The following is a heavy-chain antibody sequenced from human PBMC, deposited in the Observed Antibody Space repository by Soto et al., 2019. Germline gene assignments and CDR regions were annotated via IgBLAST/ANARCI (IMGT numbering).Heavy chain of an antibody. CDR3: AKTLKTTRFDY. V-gene: IGHV4-59*01. CDR1: GGSLSSYY. CDR2: IYYSGST. J-gene: IGHJ4*02. D-gene: IGHD1-7*01. Sequence: PSETLSLTCTVSGGSLSSYYWSWIRQPPGKGLEWIGYIYYSGSTNYNPSLKSRVTISVDTSKNQFSLKLSSVTAADTAVYYCAKTLKTTRFDYWGQEPRDPVSS.